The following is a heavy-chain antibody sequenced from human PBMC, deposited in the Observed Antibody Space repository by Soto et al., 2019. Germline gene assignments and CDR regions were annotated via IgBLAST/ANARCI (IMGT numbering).Heavy chain of an antibody. Sequence: QVQLVESGGGVVQPGRSLRLSCAASGFTFSSYGMHWVRQAPGKGLEWVAVIWYDGSNKYYADSVKGRFTISRDNSKNTLYLQMNSLRAEDTAVYYCARDLTANWFDPWGQGTLVTVSS. CDR1: GFTFSSYG. V-gene: IGHV3-33*01. CDR3: ARDLTANWFDP. J-gene: IGHJ5*02. D-gene: IGHD5-18*01. CDR2: IWYDGSNK.